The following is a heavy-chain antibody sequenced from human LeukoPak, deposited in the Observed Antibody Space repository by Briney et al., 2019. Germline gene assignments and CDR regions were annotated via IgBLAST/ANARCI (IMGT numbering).Heavy chain of an antibody. D-gene: IGHD3-10*01. CDR1: GGSFSGYY. Sequence: SETLSLTCAVYGGSFSGYYWSWIRQPPGKGLEWIGEINHSGSINYNPSLKSRVTISVDTSKNQFSLQLNSVTPEDTAVYYCARDVLWFGEGPDYYYYIDVWGKGTTVTVSS. V-gene: IGHV4-34*01. CDR2: INHSGSI. CDR3: ARDVLWFGEGPDYYYYIDV. J-gene: IGHJ6*03.